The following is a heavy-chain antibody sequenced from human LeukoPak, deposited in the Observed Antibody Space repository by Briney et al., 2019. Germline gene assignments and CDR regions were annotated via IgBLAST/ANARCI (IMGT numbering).Heavy chain of an antibody. D-gene: IGHD3-10*01. Sequence: SETLSLTCAVYGGSFSGYYWSWIRQPPGKGLEWIGEINHSGSTYYNPSLKSRVTISVDTSKNQFSLKLSSVTAADTAVYYCARDRYYYGSGSYFGIDYWGQGTLVTVSS. V-gene: IGHV4-34*01. CDR3: ARDRYYYGSGSYFGIDY. J-gene: IGHJ4*02. CDR2: INHSGST. CDR1: GGSFSGYY.